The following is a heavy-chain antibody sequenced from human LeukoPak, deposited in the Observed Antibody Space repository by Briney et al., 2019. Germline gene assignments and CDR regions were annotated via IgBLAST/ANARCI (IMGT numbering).Heavy chain of an antibody. CDR1: GYTFTSYG. V-gene: IGHV1-18*01. CDR2: ISAYNGNT. D-gene: IGHD3-10*01. Sequence: GASVKVSCKASGYTFTSYGISWVRQAPGQGLEWMGWISAYNGNTNYAQKLQGRVTMTTDTSTSTAYMELRSLRSDDTAVYYCARSQSYMVRGVIITQDHWGQGTLVTVSS. J-gene: IGHJ4*02. CDR3: ARSQSYMVRGVIITQDH.